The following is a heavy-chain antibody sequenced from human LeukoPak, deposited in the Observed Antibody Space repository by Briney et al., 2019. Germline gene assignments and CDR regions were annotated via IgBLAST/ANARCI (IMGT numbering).Heavy chain of an antibody. Sequence: SETLSLTCAVYGGSFSGYYWSWIRQPLGKGLEWIGEINHSGSTNYNPSLKSRVTISVDTSKNQFSLKLSSVTAADTAVYYCARFLYGSGSYYNVMFAGFDPWGQGTLVTVSP. CDR2: INHSGST. J-gene: IGHJ5*02. CDR1: GGSFSGYY. D-gene: IGHD3-10*01. V-gene: IGHV4-34*01. CDR3: ARFLYGSGSYYNVMFAGFDP.